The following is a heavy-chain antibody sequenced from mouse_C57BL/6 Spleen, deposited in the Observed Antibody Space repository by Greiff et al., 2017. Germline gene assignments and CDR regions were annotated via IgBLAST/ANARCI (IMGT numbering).Heavy chain of an antibody. CDR2: ILPGSGST. D-gene: IGHD4-1*01. CDR1: GYTFTGYW. J-gene: IGHJ3*01. V-gene: IGHV1-9*01. Sequence: QVQLKQSGAELMKPGASVKLSCKATGYTFTGYWIEWVKQRPGHGLEWIGEILPGSGSTNYNEKCKGKATFTAYTSSNTAYMQLSSLNTEDAAIYYCARWGSWEGPWFAYWGQGTLGTVSA. CDR3: ARWGSWEGPWFAY.